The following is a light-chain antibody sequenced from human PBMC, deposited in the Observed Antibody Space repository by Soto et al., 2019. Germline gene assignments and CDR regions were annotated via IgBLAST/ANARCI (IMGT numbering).Light chain of an antibody. J-gene: IGKJ2*01. V-gene: IGKV3-20*01. CDR1: QSVSSTY. Sequence: EIVLTQSPGTLSLSPGERATLSCRASQSVSSTYLAWYQQKPGQAPRLLIYGVSSRATGIPDRFSGSGSGTDFTLTISRLEPEDFAVYFCQQYGGSSGYTFGQGTKLEIK. CDR3: QQYGGSSGYT. CDR2: GVS.